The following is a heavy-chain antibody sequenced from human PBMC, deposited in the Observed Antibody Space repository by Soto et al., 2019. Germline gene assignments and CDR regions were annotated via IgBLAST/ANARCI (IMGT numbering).Heavy chain of an antibody. J-gene: IGHJ4*02. CDR1: GFTFSSYA. V-gene: IGHV3-23*01. CDR2: ISGSGGST. CDR3: AKDFVPAVAHGTFDY. Sequence: GGSLRLSCAASGFTFSSYAMSWVRQAPGKGLEWVSAISGSGGSTYYADSVKGRFTISRDNSKNTLYLQMNSLRAEDTAVYYCAKDFVPAVAHGTFDYWGQGTLVTVSS. D-gene: IGHD6-19*01.